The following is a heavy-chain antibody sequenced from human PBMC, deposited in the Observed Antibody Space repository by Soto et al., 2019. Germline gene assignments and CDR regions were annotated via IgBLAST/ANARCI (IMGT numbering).Heavy chain of an antibody. CDR3: AKVRDYYGSGDNWFDP. Sequence: QVQLVESGGGVVQPGRSLRLSCAASGFTFSSYGMHWVRQAPGKGLEWVAVISYDGSNKYYADSVKGRFTISRDNSKNTLYLQMNSLRAEDTAVYYCAKVRDYYGSGDNWFDPWGQGTLVTVSS. V-gene: IGHV3-30*18. CDR1: GFTFSSYG. D-gene: IGHD3-10*01. J-gene: IGHJ5*02. CDR2: ISYDGSNK.